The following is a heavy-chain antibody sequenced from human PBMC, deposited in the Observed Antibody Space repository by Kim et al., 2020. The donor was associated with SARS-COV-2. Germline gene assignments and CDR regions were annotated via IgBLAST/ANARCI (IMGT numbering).Heavy chain of an antibody. J-gene: IGHJ4*02. Sequence: GGSLRLSCAVSGFTFDDNAMHWVRQAPGKGLEWVSGISWNSGNIAYADSVRGRFTISRDNAKNSLYLQINSLGTEDTAFYYCVKGGRYYYDTSGVSPHFDYWGQGTLVTVSS. CDR1: GFTFDDNA. CDR3: VKGGRYYYDTSGVSPHFDY. V-gene: IGHV3-9*01. D-gene: IGHD3-22*01. CDR2: ISWNSGNI.